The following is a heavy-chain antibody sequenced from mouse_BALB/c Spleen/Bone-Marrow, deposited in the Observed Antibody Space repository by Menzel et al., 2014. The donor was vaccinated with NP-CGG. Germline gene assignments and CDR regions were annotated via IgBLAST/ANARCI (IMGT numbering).Heavy chain of an antibody. CDR2: INPNYENT. CDR3: ARSSRYLAWFAY. V-gene: IGHV1-18*01. D-gene: IGHD1-1*01. J-gene: IGHJ3*01. CDR1: GYTFIDYN. Sequence: EVKLQESGVEVVKPGASVKISCKASGYTFIDYNMDWVKQSHGKSLEWIGDINPNYENTSHNQKFKGKATLTVDKSSSIAYMELRSLTSEDTAVYYCARSSRYLAWFAYWGQGTLVTVSA.